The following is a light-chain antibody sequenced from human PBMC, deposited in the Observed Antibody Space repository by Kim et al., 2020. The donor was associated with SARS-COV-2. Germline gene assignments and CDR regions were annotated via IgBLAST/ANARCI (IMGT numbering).Light chain of an antibody. Sequence: EIVLTQSPGTLSLSPGESATLSCRASQSVGSSYLAWYQQKRGQAPRLLIYGASSRATGIPDRFSGSGSGTDFILTITRLEPEDFAVYYCKQYAISRWKFGQGTKVDIK. CDR1: QSVGSSY. CDR3: KQYAISRWK. CDR2: GAS. J-gene: IGKJ1*01. V-gene: IGKV3-20*01.